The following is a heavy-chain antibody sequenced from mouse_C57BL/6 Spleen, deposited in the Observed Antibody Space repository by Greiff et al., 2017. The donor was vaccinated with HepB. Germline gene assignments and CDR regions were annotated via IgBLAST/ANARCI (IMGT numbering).Heavy chain of an antibody. CDR3: ARQGYFDY. J-gene: IGHJ2*01. CDR1: GYTFTSYW. Sequence: QVQLQQPGAELVMPGASVKLSCKASGYTFTSYWMHWVKQRPGQGLEWIGEIDPSDSYTNYNQKFKGKSTLTVDKSSSTAYMQLSSLTSEDSAVYYCARQGYFDYWGQCTTLTVSS. V-gene: IGHV1-69*01. CDR2: IDPSDSYT.